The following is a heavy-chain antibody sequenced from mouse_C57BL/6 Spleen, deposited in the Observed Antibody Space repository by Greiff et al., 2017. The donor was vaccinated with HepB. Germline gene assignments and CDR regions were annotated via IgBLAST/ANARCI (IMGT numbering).Heavy chain of an antibody. D-gene: IGHD3-3*01. CDR1: GFTFSSYA. V-gene: IGHV5-9-1*02. J-gene: IGHJ3*01. CDR3: TRDPGTGFAY. Sequence: EVKLMESGEGLVKPGGSLKLSCAASGFTFSSYAMSWVRQTPEKRLEWVAYISSGGDYIYYADTVKGRFTISRDNARNTLYLQMSSLKSEDTAMYYCTRDPGTGFAYWGQGTLVTVSA. CDR2: ISSGGDYI.